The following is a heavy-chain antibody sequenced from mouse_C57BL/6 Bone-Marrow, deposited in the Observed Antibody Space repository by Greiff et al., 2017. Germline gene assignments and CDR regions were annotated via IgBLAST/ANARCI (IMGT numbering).Heavy chain of an antibody. CDR1: GFNIKDDY. V-gene: IGHV14-4*01. Sequence: EVQLQQSGAELVRPGASVKLSCTASGFNIKDDYMHWVKQRPEQGLEWIGWIDPENGDTEYASQFQGKATITADTSSNTAYLQLSSLTSEDTAVYYCTTGYYGSPWYFDVWGTGTTVTVSS. J-gene: IGHJ1*03. CDR3: TTGYYGSPWYFDV. CDR2: IDPENGDT. D-gene: IGHD1-1*01.